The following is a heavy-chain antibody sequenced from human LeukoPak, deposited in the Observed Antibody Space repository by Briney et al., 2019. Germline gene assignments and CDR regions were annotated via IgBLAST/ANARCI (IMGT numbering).Heavy chain of an antibody. D-gene: IGHD3-10*01. Sequence: GGSLRLSCAASGFTFSSYAMHRVRQAPGKGLEWVAVISYDGSNKYYADSVKGRFTISRDNSKNTLYLQMNSLRAEDTAVYYCARVGLLLFSVSYDYWGQGTLVTVSS. V-gene: IGHV3-30*04. CDR3: ARVGLLLFSVSYDY. CDR2: ISYDGSNK. CDR1: GFTFSSYA. J-gene: IGHJ4*02.